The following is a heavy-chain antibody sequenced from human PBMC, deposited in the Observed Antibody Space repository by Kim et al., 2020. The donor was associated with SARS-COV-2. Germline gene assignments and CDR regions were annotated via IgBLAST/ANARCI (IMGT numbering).Heavy chain of an antibody. Sequence: ASVKVSCKASGYTFTSYAMNWVRQAPGQGLEWMGWINTNTGNPTYAQGFTGRFVFSLDTSVSTAYLQISSLKAEDTAVYYCARDPSVITIFGVVIIEPYYLDYGGQGTLVTVSS. D-gene: IGHD3-3*01. CDR1: GYTFTSYA. CDR3: ARDPSVITIFGVVIIEPYYLDY. V-gene: IGHV7-4-1*02. CDR2: INTNTGNP. J-gene: IGHJ4*02.